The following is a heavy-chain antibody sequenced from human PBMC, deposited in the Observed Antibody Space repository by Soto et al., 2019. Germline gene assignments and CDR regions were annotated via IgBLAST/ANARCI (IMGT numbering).Heavy chain of an antibody. CDR3: ARAISTRGNGMDV. CDR1: GSSISSGVSY. CDR2: IYYSGNT. V-gene: IGHV4-31*03. Sequence: SDTLSLTCPFSGSSISSGVSYWSWIRQHPGEALEWIGYIYYSGNTYYNPSLKSRLTISVDTSKNQFSLKLSSVTAADTAVYYCARAISTRGNGMDVWGQGTRVTVS. D-gene: IGHD3-16*01. J-gene: IGHJ6*02.